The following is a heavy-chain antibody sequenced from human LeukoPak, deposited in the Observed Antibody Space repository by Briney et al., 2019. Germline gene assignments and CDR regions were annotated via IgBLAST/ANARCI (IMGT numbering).Heavy chain of an antibody. D-gene: IGHD5-24*01. Sequence: SETLSLTCTVSGGSISSYYWSWIRQPPGKGLEWIGYIYYSGSTNYNPSLKSRVTISVDTSKNQFSLKLSSVTAADTAVYYCARHAGWLQAFDIWGQGTMVTVSS. V-gene: IGHV4-59*08. CDR2: IYYSGST. CDR1: GGSISSYY. CDR3: ARHAGWLQAFDI. J-gene: IGHJ3*02.